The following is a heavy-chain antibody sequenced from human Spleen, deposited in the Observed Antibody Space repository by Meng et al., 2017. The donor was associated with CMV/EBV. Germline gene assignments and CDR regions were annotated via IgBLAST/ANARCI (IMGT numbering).Heavy chain of an antibody. CDR1: GGPISSGGFY. Sequence: CTVSGGPISSGGFYWSWIRQHPGKGLEWIGYIYYSGSAYYNPSLKSRVTISVDISKNHFSLRVSSVTAADTAVYYCARVQQQLALDYWGQGTLVTVSS. CDR3: ARVQQQLALDY. CDR2: IYYSGSA. V-gene: IGHV4-31*03. J-gene: IGHJ4*02. D-gene: IGHD6-13*01.